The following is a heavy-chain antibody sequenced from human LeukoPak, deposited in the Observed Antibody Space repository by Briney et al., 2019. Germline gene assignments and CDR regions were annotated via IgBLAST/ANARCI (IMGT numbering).Heavy chain of an antibody. D-gene: IGHD1-26*01. J-gene: IGHJ4*02. CDR2: VYTSGST. CDR1: GGSISSGNNY. CDR3: ARGQTLVGALHF. Sequence: SETLSLTCTVSGGSISSGNNYWSWIRQPAGKGLEWIGRVYTSGSTNYNPSLKSRVTISVDTSKNQFSLSLSSVTAADTAVYYCARGQTLVGALHFWGQGTLVTVSS. V-gene: IGHV4-61*02.